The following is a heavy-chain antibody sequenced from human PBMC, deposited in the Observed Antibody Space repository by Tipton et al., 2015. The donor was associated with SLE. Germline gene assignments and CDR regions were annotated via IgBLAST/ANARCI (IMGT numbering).Heavy chain of an antibody. J-gene: IGHJ3*02. Sequence: SLRLSCAASGFTFSSYWMSWVRQAPGKGLEWVANIKQDGSEKYYVDSVKGRFTISRDNAKNSLYLQMNSLRAEDTAVYYCARVGSSGYYHDAFDIWGQGTMVTVSS. CDR1: GFTFSSYW. D-gene: IGHD3-22*01. CDR2: IKQDGSEK. V-gene: IGHV3-7*01. CDR3: ARVGSSGYYHDAFDI.